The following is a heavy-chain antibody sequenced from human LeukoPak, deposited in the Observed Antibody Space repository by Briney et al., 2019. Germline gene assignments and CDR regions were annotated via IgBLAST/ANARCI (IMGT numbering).Heavy chain of an antibody. J-gene: IGHJ4*02. D-gene: IGHD3-10*01. V-gene: IGHV3-23*01. CDR3: AKVTYGSGTYGAFDY. CDR2: IIGSGDNT. Sequence: QPGGSLRLSCAASGFTFTSHGMSWVPQAPGKGLEWVSTIIGSGDNTYYAASVRGRFTISRDNYKNTLYLQMNSLRAEDTAVYYCAKVTYGSGTYGAFDYWGQGTLVTVSS. CDR1: GFTFTSHG.